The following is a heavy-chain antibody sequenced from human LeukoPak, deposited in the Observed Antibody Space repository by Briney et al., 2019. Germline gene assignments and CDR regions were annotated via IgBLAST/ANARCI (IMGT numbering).Heavy chain of an antibody. Sequence: ASVKVSCKASGYTFTSYYMHWVRQAPGQGLEWMGWISAYNGNTNYAQKLQGRVTMTTDTSTSTAYMELRSLRSDDTAVYYCARDTLPDTTVTTNWGQGTLVTVSS. D-gene: IGHD4-17*01. CDR2: ISAYNGNT. CDR1: GYTFTSYY. J-gene: IGHJ4*02. CDR3: ARDTLPDTTVTTN. V-gene: IGHV1-18*04.